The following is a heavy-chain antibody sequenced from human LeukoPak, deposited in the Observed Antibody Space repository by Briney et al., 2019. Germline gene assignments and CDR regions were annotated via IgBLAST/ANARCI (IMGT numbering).Heavy chain of an antibody. J-gene: IGHJ5*02. V-gene: IGHV4-30-4*08. Sequence: SETLSLTCTVSGGSISSGVNYWSWIRQPPGKGLEWIGYIYYSGSTYYNPSLKSRVTISVDTSKNQFSLKLSSVTAADTAVYYCARADRPGVVWGPKRGRWFDPWGQGTLVTVSS. CDR2: IYYSGST. D-gene: IGHD2-15*01. CDR3: ARADRPGVVWGPKRGRWFDP. CDR1: GGSISSGVNY.